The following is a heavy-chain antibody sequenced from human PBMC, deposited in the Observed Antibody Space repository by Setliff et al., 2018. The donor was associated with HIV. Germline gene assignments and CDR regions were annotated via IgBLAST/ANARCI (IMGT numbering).Heavy chain of an antibody. CDR3: ARDMMYHYDRSGSFGWFGP. J-gene: IGHJ5*02. D-gene: IGHD3-22*01. V-gene: IGHV4-61*09. CDR1: GGSIGSGSHY. Sequence: SETLSLTCTVSGGSIGSGSHYWSWIRQPAGKGLAWIGHIYPTGSTYYNPSVKSRVVISVDPSKNQFSLKLTSLTAADTAVYYCARDMMYHYDRSGSFGWFGPWGQGTLVTVSS. CDR2: IYPTGST.